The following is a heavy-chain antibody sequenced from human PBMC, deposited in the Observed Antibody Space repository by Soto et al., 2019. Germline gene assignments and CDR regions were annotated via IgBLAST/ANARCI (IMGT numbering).Heavy chain of an antibody. Sequence: ESGPTLVNPTQTLTLTCTFSGFSLITSGMRVSWIRQPPGKALEWLARIDWDDDKFYSTSLKTRLTISKYTSKNQVVLIMTNMDPVDTATYYCARTQYGYCSGGSCYDYWGQGTLVTVSS. CDR2: IDWDDDK. D-gene: IGHD2-15*01. V-gene: IGHV2-70*04. CDR3: ARTQYGYCSGGSCYDY. CDR1: GFSLITSGMR. J-gene: IGHJ4*02.